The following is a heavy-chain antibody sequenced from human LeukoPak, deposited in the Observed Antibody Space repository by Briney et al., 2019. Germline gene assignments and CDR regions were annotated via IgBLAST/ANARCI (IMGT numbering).Heavy chain of an antibody. CDR1: GFTFSSYT. CDR2: ISGSGGST. CDR3: ARDRGRGLPQH. Sequence: GGSLRLSCAASGFTFSSYTMSWVRQAPGKGLEWVSAISGSGGSTYYADSVKGRFTISRDNSKNTLYLQMNSLRAEDTAVYYCARDRGRGLPQHWGQGTLVTVSS. D-gene: IGHD3-10*01. J-gene: IGHJ1*01. V-gene: IGHV3-23*01.